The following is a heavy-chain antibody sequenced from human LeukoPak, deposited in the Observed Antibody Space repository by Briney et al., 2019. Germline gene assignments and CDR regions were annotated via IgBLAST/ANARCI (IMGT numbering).Heavy chain of an antibody. CDR1: GGSISSSSYY. CDR3: ARQPNPGIAAAGSDY. D-gene: IGHD6-13*01. Sequence: SETLSLTCTVSGGSISSSSYYWGWIRQPPGKGLEWIGSIYYSGSTYYNPSLKSRVTISVDTSKNQFSLKLSSVTAADTAVYYCARQPNPGIAAAGSDYWGQGTLVTVSA. V-gene: IGHV4-39*01. J-gene: IGHJ4*02. CDR2: IYYSGST.